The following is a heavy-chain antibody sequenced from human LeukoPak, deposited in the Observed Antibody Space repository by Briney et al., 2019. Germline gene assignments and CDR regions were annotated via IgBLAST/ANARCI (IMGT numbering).Heavy chain of an antibody. CDR2: INPNSGGT. CDR3: ARVGQQLDSFDY. D-gene: IGHD6-13*01. V-gene: IGHV1-2*02. J-gene: IGHJ4*02. Sequence: ASVKVSCKASGYTFTGYYMHWVRQAPGQGLEWMGWINPNSGGTNYAQNFQGRVTMTRDTSIPTAYMELSSLRSADTAVYYCARVGQQLDSFDYWGQGILVTVSS. CDR1: GYTFTGYY.